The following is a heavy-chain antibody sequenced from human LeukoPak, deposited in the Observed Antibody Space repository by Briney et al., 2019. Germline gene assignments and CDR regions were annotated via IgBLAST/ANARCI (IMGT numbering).Heavy chain of an antibody. V-gene: IGHV3-30*18. J-gene: IGHJ5*02. D-gene: IGHD3-10*01. CDR1: GFTFSSYG. CDR2: ISYDGSNK. CDR3: AKGAELLWFGETSPFDP. Sequence: PGGSLRLSCAASGFTFSSYGMHWVRQAPGKGLEWVAVISYDGSNKYYADSVKGRLTISRDNSKNTLYLQMNSLRAEDTAVYYCAKGAELLWFGETSPFDPWGQGTLVTVSS.